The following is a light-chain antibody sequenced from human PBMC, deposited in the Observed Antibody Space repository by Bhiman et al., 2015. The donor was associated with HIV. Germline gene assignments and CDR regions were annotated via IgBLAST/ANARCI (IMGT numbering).Light chain of an antibody. Sequence: QSALTQPASVSGSPGQSITISCTGTSSDVGGYNYVSWYQQHPGKVPKLMIYDVSNRPSGVSNRFSGSKSGNTASLTISGLQAEDEADYYCAAWDDSLSGVVFGGGTKLTVL. J-gene: IGLJ2*01. CDR1: SSDVGGYNY. CDR2: DVS. V-gene: IGLV2-14*03. CDR3: AAWDDSLSGVV.